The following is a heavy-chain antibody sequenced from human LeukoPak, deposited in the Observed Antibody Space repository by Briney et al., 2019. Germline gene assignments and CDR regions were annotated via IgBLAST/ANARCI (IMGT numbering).Heavy chain of an antibody. CDR2: ISAYNGNT. D-gene: IGHD3-3*02. CDR1: GYTFTSYD. CDR3: ARFRPGIHKGDY. J-gene: IGHJ4*02. V-gene: IGHV1-18*01. Sequence: ASVKVSCKASGYTFTSYDISWVRQAPGQGLEWMGWISAYNGNTNYAQKLQGRVTMTTDTSTSTAYMELRSLRSDDTAVYYCARFRPGIHKGDYWGQGTLVTVSS.